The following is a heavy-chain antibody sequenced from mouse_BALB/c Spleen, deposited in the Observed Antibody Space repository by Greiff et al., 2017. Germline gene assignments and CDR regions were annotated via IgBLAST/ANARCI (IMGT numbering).Heavy chain of an antibody. Sequence: VQRVESGPELVKPGASVRISCKASGYTFTSYYIHWVKQRPGQGLEWIGWIYPGNVNTKYNEKFKGKATLTADKSSSTAYMQLSSLTSEDSAVYFCARGTYYDYDRDYFDYWGQGTTLTVSS. CDR3: ARGTYYDYDRDYFDY. V-gene: IGHV1S56*01. CDR1: GYTFTSYY. J-gene: IGHJ2*01. D-gene: IGHD2-4*01. CDR2: IYPGNVNT.